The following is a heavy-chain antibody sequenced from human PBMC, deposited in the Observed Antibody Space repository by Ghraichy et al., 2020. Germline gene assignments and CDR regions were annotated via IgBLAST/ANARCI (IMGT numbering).Heavy chain of an antibody. J-gene: IGHJ4*02. CDR3: TRDRPLDY. D-gene: IGHD6-6*01. CDR2: IYTDVSTA. CDR1: GFTFTDYW. V-gene: IGHV3-74*01. Sequence: GESLNISCAVSGFTFTDYWMHWVRQAPGKGLVWVSRIYTDVSTATYADSVKGRFTISRDNAKNTLYLQMNSLRTEDTAVYYCTRDRPLDYWGQGTLVIVSS.